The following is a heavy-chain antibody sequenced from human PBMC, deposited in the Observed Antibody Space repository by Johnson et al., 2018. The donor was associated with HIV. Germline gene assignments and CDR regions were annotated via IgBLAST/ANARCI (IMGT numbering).Heavy chain of an antibody. CDR1: GFTFSSYG. CDR3: AKEQWFGELFSAFDI. CDR2: IRYDGSNK. V-gene: IGHV3-30*02. J-gene: IGHJ3*02. Sequence: QVQLVESGGGVVQPGGSLRLSCAASGFTFSSYGMHWVRQAPGKGLELVAFIRYDGSNKYYADSVKGRFTISRDNSKNTLYLQMNSLRAEDTAVYYCAKEQWFGELFSAFDIWGPGTMVTVSS. D-gene: IGHD3-10*01.